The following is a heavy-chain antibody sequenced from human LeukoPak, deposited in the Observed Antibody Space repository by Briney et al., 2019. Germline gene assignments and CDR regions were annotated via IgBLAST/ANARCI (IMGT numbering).Heavy chain of an antibody. D-gene: IGHD3-9*01. CDR3: ARLSVSGLRYFDWLLFTFDY. CDR2: IDPSDSYT. J-gene: IGHJ4*02. CDR1: GYSFTSYW. V-gene: IGHV5-10-1*01. Sequence: GESLKISCKGSGYSFTSYWISWVRQMPGKGLEWMGRIDPSDSYTNYSPSFQGHVTISADKSISTAYLQWSSLKASDTAMYYCARLSVSGLRYFDWLLFTFDYWGQGTLVIVSS.